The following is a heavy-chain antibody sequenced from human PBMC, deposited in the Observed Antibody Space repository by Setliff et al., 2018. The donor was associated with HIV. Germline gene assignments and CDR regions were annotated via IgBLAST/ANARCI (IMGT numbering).Heavy chain of an antibody. Sequence: PGGSLRLSCAASGFIFDDYAMHWVRQAPGKGLEWVSGISWNSGSIGYADSVKGRFTLSRDNAKNSLYLQMNSLRAEDMALYYCAKGSVMTTVVNSAYYFDYWGQGTLVTVSS. CDR2: ISWNSGSI. CDR1: GFIFDDYA. J-gene: IGHJ4*02. D-gene: IGHD4-17*01. CDR3: AKGSVMTTVVNSAYYFDY. V-gene: IGHV3-9*03.